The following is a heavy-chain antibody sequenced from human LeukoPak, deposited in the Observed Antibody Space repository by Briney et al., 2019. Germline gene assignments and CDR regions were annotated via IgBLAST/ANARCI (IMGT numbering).Heavy chain of an antibody. V-gene: IGHV3-30*02. CDR2: IRSDGSNE. D-gene: IGHD1-7*01. CDR3: ATLSLPWNFNHYFDF. J-gene: IGHJ4*02. CDR1: GFTFNTHA. Sequence: GGSLRLSCAASGFTFNTHAMHWIRQAPGRGLEWVAFIRSDGSNEDYADSVKGRFTISRDNSKSTLYLQLNSLRFEDAGVYYCATLSLPWNFNHYFDFWGQGTLVTISS.